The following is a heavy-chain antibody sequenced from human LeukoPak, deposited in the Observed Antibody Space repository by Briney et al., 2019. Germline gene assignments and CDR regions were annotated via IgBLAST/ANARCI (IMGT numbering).Heavy chain of an antibody. CDR3: AREVWYYGSGSYSKYYFDY. J-gene: IGHJ4*02. V-gene: IGHV4-39*07. D-gene: IGHD3-10*01. CDR1: GGSISSSSYY. Sequence: PSETLSLTCTVSGGSISSSSYYWGWIRQPPGKGLEWIGSIYYSGSTYYNPSLKSRVTISVDTSKNQFSLNLSSVTAADTAMYYCAREVWYYGSGSYSKYYFDYWGQGTLVTVSS. CDR2: IYYSGST.